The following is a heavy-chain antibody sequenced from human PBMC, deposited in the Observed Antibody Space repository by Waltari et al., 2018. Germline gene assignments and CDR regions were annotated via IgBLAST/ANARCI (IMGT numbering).Heavy chain of an antibody. CDR2: IIPSFGTA. CDR1: GGTFSSYA. Sequence: QVQLVQSGAEVKKPGSSVKVSCKASGGTFSSYAISWVRQAPGQGLEWMGRIIPSFGTANYAQKFQGRVTITADTSTDTAYMELSSLRSEDTAVYYCATAPLYSSSSAALNWFDPWGQGTLVTVSS. CDR3: ATAPLYSSSSAALNWFDP. V-gene: IGHV1-69*13. D-gene: IGHD6-6*01. J-gene: IGHJ5*02.